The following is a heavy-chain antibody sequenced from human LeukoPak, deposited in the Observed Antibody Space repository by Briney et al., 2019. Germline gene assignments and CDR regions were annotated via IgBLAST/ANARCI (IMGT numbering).Heavy chain of an antibody. Sequence: GGSLRLSCAASGFTFSSYSMSWVRQAPGKGLEWVSVISNSGGSTFYADSVKGRFTISRDNSKNTLYLQMNSLRAEDTAVYYCAKRASGSGTSLYYFDYWGQGTLVTVSS. D-gene: IGHD3-10*01. CDR3: AKRASGSGTSLYYFDY. V-gene: IGHV3-23*01. J-gene: IGHJ4*02. CDR2: ISNSGGST. CDR1: GFTFSSYS.